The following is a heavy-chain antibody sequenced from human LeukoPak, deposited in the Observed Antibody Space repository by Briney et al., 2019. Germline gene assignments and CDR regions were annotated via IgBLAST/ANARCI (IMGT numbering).Heavy chain of an antibody. CDR3: ASAIQLWLPGT. CDR1: GYSFTSYW. J-gene: IGHJ4*01. CDR2: IYRGDSDT. Sequence: VESLKIYLKGSGYSFTSYWIGWVRQVPGKGLEWMGIIYRGDSDTRYSPTFQGQVTISADKSISTAYLQWSSLKPSDTAMYYCASAIQLWLPGTRGHGTLVTVSS. D-gene: IGHD5-18*01. V-gene: IGHV5-51*01.